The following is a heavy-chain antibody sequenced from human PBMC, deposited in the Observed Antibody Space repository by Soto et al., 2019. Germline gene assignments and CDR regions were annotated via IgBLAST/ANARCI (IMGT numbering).Heavy chain of an antibody. CDR2: IDWDDVK. CDR1: GFSLSTSGMC. V-gene: IGHV2-70*01. J-gene: IGHJ4*02. Sequence: SGPTLVNPTQTLTLTCTFSGFSLSTSGMCVSWIRQPPGKALEWLALIDWDDVKYYSTSLTTRLTISKDTSKNQVVLTMTNMDPVDTATYYCARIRNTRGSGWYYFDYWGQGTLVTVSS. CDR3: ARIRNTRGSGWYYFDY. D-gene: IGHD6-19*01.